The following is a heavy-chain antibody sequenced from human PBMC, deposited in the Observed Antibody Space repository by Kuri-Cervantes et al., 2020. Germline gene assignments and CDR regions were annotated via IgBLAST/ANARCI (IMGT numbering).Heavy chain of an antibody. CDR2: IYHSGSA. CDR1: GYSISSGYY. J-gene: IGHJ4*02. CDR3: ARDWYNSGYYYFDY. D-gene: IGHD6-19*01. Sequence: SETLSLTCAISGYSISSGYYWGWIRQPPGKGLQWLGTIYHSGSAYYKPSLKRRVTISVDTSKNRFSLKLSSLTAADTAVYYCARDWYNSGYYYFDYWGQGTLVTVSS. V-gene: IGHV4-38-2*02.